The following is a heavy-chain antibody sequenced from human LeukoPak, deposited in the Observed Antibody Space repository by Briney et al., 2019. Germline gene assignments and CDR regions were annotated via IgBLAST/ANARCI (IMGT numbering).Heavy chain of an antibody. CDR3: AKGGIVVVPAALPYFQH. J-gene: IGHJ1*01. V-gene: IGHV1-18*01. Sequence: ASVKVSCKASGYTFTNYGISWVRQAPGQGLEWMGWISVYTGKTYHAQKFQARVTMTTDTSTTTAYMELRSLRSDDTAVYYCAKGGIVVVPAALPYFQHWGQGTLVTVSS. D-gene: IGHD2-2*02. CDR1: GYTFTNYG. CDR2: ISVYTGKT.